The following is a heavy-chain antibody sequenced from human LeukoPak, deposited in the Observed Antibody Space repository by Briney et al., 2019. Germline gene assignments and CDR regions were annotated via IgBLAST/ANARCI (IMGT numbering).Heavy chain of an antibody. D-gene: IGHD2-8*01. CDR3: ARQRLLYFFDF. V-gene: IGHV3-66*04. J-gene: IGHJ4*02. Sequence: PGGSLRLSCAVSGFTASSEDMTWVRQAPGKGLEWVSVIYSRGTTSYRDSVKGRFTISRDFSNNTVYLQMNNLTAEDTAIYYCARQRLLYFFDFWGPGTWVTVSS. CDR1: GFTASSED. CDR2: IYSRGTT.